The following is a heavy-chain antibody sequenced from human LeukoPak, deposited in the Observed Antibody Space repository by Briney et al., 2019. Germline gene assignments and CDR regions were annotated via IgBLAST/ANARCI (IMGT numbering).Heavy chain of an antibody. CDR2: ISAYNGNT. CDR1: GYTFTSYG. V-gene: IGHV1-18*03. D-gene: IGHD4-17*01. Sequence: ASVKVSCKASGYTFTSYGIIWVRQVPGQGLEWMGWISAYNGNTNYAQKLQGRVTMTADTSTSTAYMELRSLRSDDIAVHYCARDSNGDYERYYYYYYMDLWGKGTTVTVSS. CDR3: ARDSNGDYERYYYYYYMDL. J-gene: IGHJ6*03.